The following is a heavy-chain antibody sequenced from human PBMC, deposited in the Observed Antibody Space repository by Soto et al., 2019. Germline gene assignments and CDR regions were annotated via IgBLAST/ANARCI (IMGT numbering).Heavy chain of an antibody. CDR1: GGSINSGNYY. CDR3: ARLSITANGGWFDP. D-gene: IGHD6-6*01. Sequence: QVQLQESGPGLVKPSQTLSLTCTVSGGSINSGNYYWSWIRHHPGKGLEWIGYISYSGSTSYTPSLKSRVTISVDTSKNQFSLKLSSVTAADTAVYYCARLSITANGGWFDPWGQGTLVTVSS. V-gene: IGHV4-31*03. J-gene: IGHJ5*02. CDR2: ISYSGST.